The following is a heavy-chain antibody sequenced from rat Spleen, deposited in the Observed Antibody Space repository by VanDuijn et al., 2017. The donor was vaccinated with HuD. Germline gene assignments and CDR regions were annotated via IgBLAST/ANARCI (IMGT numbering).Heavy chain of an antibody. J-gene: IGHJ2*01. CDR3: TGPFDY. CDR1: GFTXXNYW. CDR2: ITNAGGST. V-gene: IGHV5-31*01. Sequence: EVQLVESGGGLVQPGXSLKLSCXASGFTXXNYWVTWSRQAPGKGLEWVASITNAGGSTHYPDSVKGRFTISRDNAKSTLYLQMNSLRSEDTATYYCTGPFDYWGQGVMVTVSS.